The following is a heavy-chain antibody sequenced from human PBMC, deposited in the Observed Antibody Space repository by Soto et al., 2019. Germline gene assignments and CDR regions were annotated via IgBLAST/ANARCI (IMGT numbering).Heavy chain of an antibody. CDR3: ARAYSSGWFSYFDF. CDR1: GFSISTDSAA. V-gene: IGHV6-1*01. CDR2: TYYRSGWSR. J-gene: IGHJ4*02. Sequence: SQTLSLTCAISGFSISTDSAAWNWIRQSPSRGLEWLGRTYYRSGWSREYAVSVRGRITINPDTSKNQFSLQLNSVTPEDTAVYFRARAYSSGWFSYFDFWGQGTLVTVSS. D-gene: IGHD6-19*01.